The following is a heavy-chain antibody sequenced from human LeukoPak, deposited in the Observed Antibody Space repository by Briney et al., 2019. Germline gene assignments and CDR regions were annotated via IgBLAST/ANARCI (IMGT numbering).Heavy chain of an antibody. J-gene: IGHJ6*02. D-gene: IGHD4-17*01. V-gene: IGHV3-15*01. CDR1: GFTFSNAW. CDR3: AKDHGDYFYYYGMDV. CDR2: IKSKSDGGAT. Sequence: GGSLRLSCAASGFTFSNAWMSWVRQAPGKGLEWVGHIKSKSDGGATDYAAPVKGRFTISRDDSKTTLYLQMNSLRAEDTAVYYCAKDHGDYFYYYGMDVWGQGTTVTVSS.